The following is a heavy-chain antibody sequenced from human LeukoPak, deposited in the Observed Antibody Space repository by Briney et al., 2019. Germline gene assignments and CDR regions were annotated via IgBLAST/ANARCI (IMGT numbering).Heavy chain of an antibody. D-gene: IGHD5-18*01. CDR2: ISWNSGSI. Sequence: GGSLRLSCAASGFTFDDYAMHWVRQAPGNGLEWVSGISWNSGSIGYADSVKGRFTISRDNAKNSLYLQMNSLRAEDTALYYCAKDIQPDDDAFDIWGQGTMVTVSS. CDR1: GFTFDDYA. CDR3: AKDIQPDDDAFDI. V-gene: IGHV3-9*01. J-gene: IGHJ3*02.